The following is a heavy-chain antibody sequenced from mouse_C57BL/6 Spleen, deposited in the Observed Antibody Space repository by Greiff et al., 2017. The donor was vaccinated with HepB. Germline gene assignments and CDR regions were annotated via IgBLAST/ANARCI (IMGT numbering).Heavy chain of an antibody. Sequence: VQLKESGAELVKPGASVKLSCTASGFNIKDYYMHWVKQRTEQGLEWIGRIDPEDGETKYAPKFQGKATITADTSSNTAYLQLSSLTSEDTAVYYCARGYGQLRGYFDYWGQGTTLTVSS. CDR2: IDPEDGET. J-gene: IGHJ2*01. CDR3: ARGYGQLRGYFDY. V-gene: IGHV14-2*01. D-gene: IGHD1-1*01. CDR1: GFNIKDYY.